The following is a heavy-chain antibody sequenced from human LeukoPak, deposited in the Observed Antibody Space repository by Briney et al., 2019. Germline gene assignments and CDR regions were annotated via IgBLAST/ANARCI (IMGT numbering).Heavy chain of an antibody. CDR3: ARESQHRYGSGSRAFDI. V-gene: IGHV1-2*02. CDR1: GYTFTGYY. D-gene: IGHD3-10*01. Sequence: ASVKVSCKASGYTFTGYYMHWVRQAPGQGLEWMGWINPNSGGTNYPQKFQGRVTMTRDTSISTAYMELSRLRSDDTAVYYCARESQHRYGSGSRAFDIWGQGTMVTVSS. J-gene: IGHJ3*02. CDR2: INPNSGGT.